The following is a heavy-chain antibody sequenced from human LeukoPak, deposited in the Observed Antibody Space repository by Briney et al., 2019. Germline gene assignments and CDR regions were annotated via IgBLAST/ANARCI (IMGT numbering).Heavy chain of an antibody. V-gene: IGHV4-39*07. D-gene: IGHD6-19*01. CDR3: ARVSVAAHWFDP. Sequence: SETLSLTCTVSGGSISSSSYYWGWIRQPPGKGLEWIGSIYYSGSTYYNPSLKSRLSISLDTSANQFSLKLSSVTAADTAVYYCARVSVAAHWFDPWGQGTLVTVSS. J-gene: IGHJ5*02. CDR2: IYYSGST. CDR1: GGSISSSSYY.